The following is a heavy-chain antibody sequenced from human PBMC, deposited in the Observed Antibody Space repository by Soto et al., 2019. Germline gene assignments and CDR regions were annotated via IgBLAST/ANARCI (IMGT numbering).Heavy chain of an antibody. J-gene: IGHJ6*02. Sequence: QVQLVQSGAEVKKPGSSVKVSCKASGGTFSSYAISWVRQAPGQGLEWMGGIIPIFGTANYAQKFQGRVTITADESTSTAYMELSSLRSEDTAVYYCARSPYGDYDGYYYYGMDVWGQGTTVTVSS. CDR1: GGTFSSYA. CDR3: ARSPYGDYDGYYYYGMDV. CDR2: IIPIFGTA. V-gene: IGHV1-69*01. D-gene: IGHD4-17*01.